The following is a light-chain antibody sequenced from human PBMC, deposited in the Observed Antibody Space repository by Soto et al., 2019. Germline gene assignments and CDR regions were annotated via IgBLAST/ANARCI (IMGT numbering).Light chain of an antibody. CDR3: QQSNNWPLT. Sequence: DIVMTQSPATLSVSPGERAILSCRASQSVSRDLGWYQQKPGQAPRLLIYGASTRATGVPARFSGSGSGTEFTHTISSLQSEDFAIYYCQQSNNWPLTFGGGTKVEIK. J-gene: IGKJ4*01. CDR2: GAS. CDR1: QSVSRD. V-gene: IGKV3-15*01.